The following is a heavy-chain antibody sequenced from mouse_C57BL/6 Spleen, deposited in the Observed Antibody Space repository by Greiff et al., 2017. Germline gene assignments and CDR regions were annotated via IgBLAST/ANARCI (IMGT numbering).Heavy chain of an antibody. V-gene: IGHV1-59*01. CDR2: IDPSDSYT. CDR3: ARITTVVGGYAMDY. CDR1: GYTFTSYW. J-gene: IGHJ4*01. Sequence: QVHVKQPGAELVRPGTSVKLSCKASGYTFTSYWMHWVKQRPGQGLEWIGVIDPSDSYTNYNQKFKGKATLTVDTSSSTAYMQLSSLTSEDSAVYYCARITTVVGGYAMDYWGQGTSVTVSS. D-gene: IGHD1-1*01.